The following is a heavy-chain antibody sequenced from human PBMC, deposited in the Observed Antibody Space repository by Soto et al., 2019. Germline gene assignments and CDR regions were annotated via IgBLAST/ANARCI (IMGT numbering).Heavy chain of an antibody. Sequence: GGSLRLSCAASGFTFRSYGMHWVRQAPGKGLEWVAVIWDDGSNKYYADSVKGRFTISRDNSKNTLYLQMDSLRAEDTAVYYCARFDGSGSYLDSWGQGTLVTVSS. D-gene: IGHD3-10*01. V-gene: IGHV3-33*01. CDR1: GFTFRSYG. J-gene: IGHJ4*02. CDR2: IWDDGSNK. CDR3: ARFDGSGSYLDS.